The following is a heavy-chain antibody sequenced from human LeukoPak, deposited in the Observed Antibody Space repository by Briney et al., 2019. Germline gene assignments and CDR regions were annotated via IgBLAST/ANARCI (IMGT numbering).Heavy chain of an antibody. D-gene: IGHD5-12*01. CDR1: GFTFSDYY. CDR2: ISSSGSTI. Sequence: GGSLRLSCAASGFTFSDYYMNWIRQAPGKGLERVSYISSSGSTIYYADSVKGRFTISRDNAKNSLYLQMNSLRAEDTAVYYCARGWLLYYFDYWGQGTLVTVSS. V-gene: IGHV3-11*01. J-gene: IGHJ4*02. CDR3: ARGWLLYYFDY.